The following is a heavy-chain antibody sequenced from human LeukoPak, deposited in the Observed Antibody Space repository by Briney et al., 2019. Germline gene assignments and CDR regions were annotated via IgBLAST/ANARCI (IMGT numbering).Heavy chain of an antibody. Sequence: PGGSLRLSCAASGLSFRSYSMSWVRQAPGKGLEWVANIKRDGTEKYYVGSVEGRFTISRDNAKNSLYLQMNSLRAEDTAVYYCARGPNTDYGRRYYYYMDVRGKGTTVTVSS. CDR3: ARGPNTDYGRRYYYYMDV. CDR2: IKRDGTEK. J-gene: IGHJ6*03. CDR1: GLSFRSYS. V-gene: IGHV3-7*01. D-gene: IGHD4-17*01.